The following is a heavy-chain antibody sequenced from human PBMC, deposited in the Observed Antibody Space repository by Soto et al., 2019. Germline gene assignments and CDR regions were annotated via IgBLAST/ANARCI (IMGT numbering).Heavy chain of an antibody. V-gene: IGHV1-3*01. D-gene: IGHD5-12*01. CDR1: GYTFTSYA. J-gene: IGHJ6*02. Sequence: ASVKVSCKASGYTFTSYAMHWVRQAPGQRLEWMGWINAGNGNTKYSQKFQGRVTITRDTSTSTAYMELSSLRSEDTAVYYCARTATIVATTTYYYYGMDVWGQGTTVTVSS. CDR2: INAGNGNT. CDR3: ARTATIVATTTYYYYGMDV.